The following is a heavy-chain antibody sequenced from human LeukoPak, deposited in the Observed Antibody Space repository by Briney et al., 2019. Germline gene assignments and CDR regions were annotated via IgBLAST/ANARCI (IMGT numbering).Heavy chain of an antibody. CDR1: GFTFSSYA. J-gene: IGHJ4*02. D-gene: IGHD1-26*01. Sequence: GGALRLSCAASGFTFSSYAMSWVRQAPGKGLEWVSAIRDSGSSTHYADSVKGRFTTSRDNSKNTLFLQMNSLRAEDTAIYYCAKYGPQDSGSSHFDYWGQGALVTASS. CDR3: AKYGPQDSGSSHFDY. CDR2: IRDSGSST. V-gene: IGHV3-23*01.